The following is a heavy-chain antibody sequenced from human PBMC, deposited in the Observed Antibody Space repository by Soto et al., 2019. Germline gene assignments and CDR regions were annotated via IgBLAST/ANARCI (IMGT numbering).Heavy chain of an antibody. D-gene: IGHD2-2*01. J-gene: IGHJ6*03. CDR3: AKDPAGAIYYYYYMDV. Sequence: SLRLSCAASGFTFSSYGMHWVRQAPGKGLEWVAVISYDGSNKYYADSVKGRFTISRDNSKNTLYLQMNSLRAEDTAVYYCAKDPAGAIYYYYYMDVWGKGTTVTVSS. CDR1: GFTFSSYG. V-gene: IGHV3-30*18. CDR2: ISYDGSNK.